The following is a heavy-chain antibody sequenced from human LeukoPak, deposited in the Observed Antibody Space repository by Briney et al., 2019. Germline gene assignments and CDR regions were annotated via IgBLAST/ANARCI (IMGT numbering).Heavy chain of an antibody. J-gene: IGHJ4*02. CDR2: IGPHSTFT. V-gene: IGHV1-2*02. D-gene: IGHD2/OR15-2a*01. Sequence: GASVTVSCKSSGFTFTDHYIHWGRQGPGQGLEWMGYIGPHSTFTSSPQEFQGRVTMTRDASMSTAYMELTRLTSDDTAVYYCVREGEGPLSKDFDYWGQGTLVTVSS. CDR3: VREGEGPLSKDFDY. CDR1: GFTFTDHY.